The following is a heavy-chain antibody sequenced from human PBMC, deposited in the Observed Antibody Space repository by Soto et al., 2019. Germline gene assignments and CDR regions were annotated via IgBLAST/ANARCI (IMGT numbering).Heavy chain of an antibody. V-gene: IGHV3-33*01. J-gene: IGHJ3*02. Sequence: QVQLVESGGGVVQPGRSLRLSCAASGFTFSSYGMHWVRQAPAKGLEWVAVIWYDGSNKYFADSGKGRFTISRDNSKNTLYLQMNSLRAEDTAVYYCARELNTVTTRDAFDIWGQGTMVTVSS. CDR1: GFTFSSYG. CDR2: IWYDGSNK. D-gene: IGHD4-17*01. CDR3: ARELNTVTTRDAFDI.